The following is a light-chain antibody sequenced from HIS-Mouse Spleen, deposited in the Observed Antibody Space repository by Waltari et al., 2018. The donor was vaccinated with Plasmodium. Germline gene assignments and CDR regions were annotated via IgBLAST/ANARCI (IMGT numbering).Light chain of an antibody. CDR1: SGSVSTSYY. CDR3: VLYMGSGIWV. V-gene: IGLV8-61*01. J-gene: IGLJ2*01. CDR2: STN. Sequence: QTVVTQEPSFSVSPGGTVTLTCGLSSGSVSTSYYPSWYQQTPGQAPRTFLYSTNTRSSGVPDRFSGSILGNKAALTITGAQADDESDYYCVLYMGSGIWVFGGGTKLTVL.